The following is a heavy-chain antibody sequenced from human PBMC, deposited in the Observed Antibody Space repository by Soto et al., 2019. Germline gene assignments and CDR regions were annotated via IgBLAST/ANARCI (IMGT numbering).Heavy chain of an antibody. CDR3: ALLTYYYDSCCYYSSAEYFQH. CDR2: IYWDDDK. CDR1: GFSLSTSGVG. V-gene: IGHV2-5*02. D-gene: IGHD3-22*01. J-gene: IGHJ1*01. Sequence: SGPTLVNPTQTLTLTCTFSGFSLSTSGVGVGWIRQPPGKALEWLALIYWDDDKRYSPSLKSRLTITKDTSKNQVVLTMTNMDPVDTATYYCALLTYYYDSCCYYSSAEYFQHWGQGTLVTVSS.